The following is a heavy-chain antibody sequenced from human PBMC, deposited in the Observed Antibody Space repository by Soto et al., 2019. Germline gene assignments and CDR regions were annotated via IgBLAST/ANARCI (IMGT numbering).Heavy chain of an antibody. CDR1: GGSISSYY. J-gene: IGHJ6*03. CDR3: ARVFEPRFLEWSDYYMDV. Sequence: PSETLSLTCTVSGGSISSYYWSWIRQPPGKGLEWIGYIYYSGSTNYNPSLKSRVTISVDTSKNQFSLKLSSVTAADTAVYYCARVFEPRFLEWSDYYMDVWGKGTTVTVSS. D-gene: IGHD3-3*01. CDR2: IYYSGST. V-gene: IGHV4-59*01.